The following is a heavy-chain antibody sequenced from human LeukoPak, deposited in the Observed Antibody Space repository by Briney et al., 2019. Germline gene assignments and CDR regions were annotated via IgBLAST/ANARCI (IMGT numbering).Heavy chain of an antibody. Sequence: ASVTVSCKASGYTFTSYYMHWVRPAPAQGLEWMGIINPSGGDTSYAQKFQGRLTMTRDTSTNTVYMELTSLRSEDTAVYYCAREVMDNLRFDYWGQGTLVTVSS. CDR2: INPSGGDT. CDR3: AREVMDNLRFDY. CDR1: GYTFTSYY. D-gene: IGHD1-14*01. V-gene: IGHV1-46*01. J-gene: IGHJ4*02.